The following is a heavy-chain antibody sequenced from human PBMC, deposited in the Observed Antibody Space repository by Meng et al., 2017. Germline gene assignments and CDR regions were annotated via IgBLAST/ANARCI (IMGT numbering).Heavy chain of an antibody. Sequence: QVQLQQWGAGLLKPSETLSRPCPVSVGSFMGHYWSWIRQAPGEGLEWIGEVSDCGYNKYNPALKSRVTVSGDTSKNEVSLKLISVTAADTAVYYCARNRYDRSTHVFDPWGQGTLVTVSS. V-gene: IGHV4-34*01. CDR2: VSDCGYN. CDR3: ARNRYDRSTHVFDP. D-gene: IGHD3-22*01. J-gene: IGHJ5*02. CDR1: VGSFMGHY.